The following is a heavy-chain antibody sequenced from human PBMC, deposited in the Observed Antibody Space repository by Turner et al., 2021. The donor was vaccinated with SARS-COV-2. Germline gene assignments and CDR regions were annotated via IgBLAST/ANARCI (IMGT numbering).Heavy chain of an antibody. D-gene: IGHD2-2*01. V-gene: IGHV1-24*01. CDR3: ATGYQLRVNWFDP. J-gene: IGHJ5*02. CDR1: GYTLTELS. Sequence: QVQLVQSGAAVKKPGASVKVSCNLSGYTLTELSMYWVRQAPGKGLEWMGGFDPEDGETIYAQKFQGRVTMTEDTSTDTAYMELSSLRSEDTAVYYCATGYQLRVNWFDPWGQGTLVTVSS. CDR2: FDPEDGET.